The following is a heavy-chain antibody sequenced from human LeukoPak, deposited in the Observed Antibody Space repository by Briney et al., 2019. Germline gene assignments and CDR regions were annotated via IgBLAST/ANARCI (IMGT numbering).Heavy chain of an antibody. CDR3: AKAYCSSTSCSRADN. D-gene: IGHD2-2*01. V-gene: IGHV3-23*01. Sequence: GGSLRLSCAASGFTFNSYSMNWVRQAPGKGLEWVSAISGSGGSTFYADSVKGRVTISRVQSTNTVYLQMNSLRADDTAVYYCAKAYCSSTSCSRADNWGQGTLVTVSS. CDR2: ISGSGGST. CDR1: GFTFNSYS. J-gene: IGHJ4*02.